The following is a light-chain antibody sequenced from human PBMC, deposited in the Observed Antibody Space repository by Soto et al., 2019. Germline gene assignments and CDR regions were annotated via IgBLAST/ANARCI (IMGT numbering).Light chain of an antibody. Sequence: EIVMTQSPDTLSVSPGERATLSCRASESVNSNLAWYQQKPGQAPRLLIYRASTRATGITARCSGRGSGTEYTLTINSLQSEDFAVYYCQQYNYWPSFGQGTKVDIK. CDR3: QQYNYWPS. CDR1: ESVNSN. CDR2: RAS. V-gene: IGKV3-15*01. J-gene: IGKJ1*01.